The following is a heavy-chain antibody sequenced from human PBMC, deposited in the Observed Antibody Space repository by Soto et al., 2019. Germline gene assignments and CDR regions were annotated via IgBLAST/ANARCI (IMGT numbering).Heavy chain of an antibody. CDR1: GFTFNNYA. CDR3: ATPPTSSSGWYFDY. CDR2: ISSSGGST. V-gene: IGHV3-23*01. J-gene: IGHJ4*02. Sequence: GGSLRLSCAASGFTFNNYAMSWVRQAPGKGLEWASGISSSGGSTNYADSVKGRLTISRDNSKNTLYLQMHSLRAEDTAVYYCATPPTSSSGWYFDYWGQGTLVTVSS. D-gene: IGHD6-19*01.